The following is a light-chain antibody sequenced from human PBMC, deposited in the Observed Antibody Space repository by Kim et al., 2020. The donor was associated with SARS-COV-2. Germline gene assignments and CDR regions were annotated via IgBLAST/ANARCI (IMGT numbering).Light chain of an antibody. CDR3: KVWGSGGV. CDR2: YDS. J-gene: IGLJ2*01. V-gene: IGLV3-21*04. CDR1: NIGSKS. Sequence: SYELTQPPSVSVAPGKTARITCGGNNIGSKSVHWYQQKPGQAPVLVIYYDSDRPSGIPERFSGSNSGNTATLTISRVEAGDEADYYCKVWGSGGVFGGGT.